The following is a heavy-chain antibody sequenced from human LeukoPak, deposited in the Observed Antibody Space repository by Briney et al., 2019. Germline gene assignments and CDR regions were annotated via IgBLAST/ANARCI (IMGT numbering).Heavy chain of an antibody. CDR3: ARDSSGQNWFDP. D-gene: IGHD6-19*01. J-gene: IGHJ5*02. Sequence: SVTVSFTASGGTFSSFAISWVRQAPGQGLEWMGGIIPIFGTANYAQKFQGRVTITADESTSTAYMELSSLRSEDTAVYYCARDSSGQNWFDPWGQGTLVTVSS. V-gene: IGHV1-69*13. CDR1: GGTFSSFA. CDR2: IIPIFGTA.